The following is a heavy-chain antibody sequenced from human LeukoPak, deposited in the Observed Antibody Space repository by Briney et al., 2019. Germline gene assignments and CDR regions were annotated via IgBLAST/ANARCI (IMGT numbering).Heavy chain of an antibody. Sequence: PSETLSLTCTVSGGSISSYYWSWIRQPPGKGLEWIGYIYYSGSTKYNPSLKSRVTISVDTSKNQFSLKLSSVPAADTAVYYCARGGWYYDCWGQGTLVTVSS. V-gene: IGHV4-59*01. CDR2: IYYSGST. D-gene: IGHD6-19*01. CDR1: GGSISSYY. CDR3: ARGGWYYDC. J-gene: IGHJ4*02.